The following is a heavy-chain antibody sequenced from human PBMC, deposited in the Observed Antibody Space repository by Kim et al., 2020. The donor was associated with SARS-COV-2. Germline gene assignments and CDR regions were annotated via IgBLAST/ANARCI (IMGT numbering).Heavy chain of an antibody. CDR1: GGSISSSSYY. CDR2: IYYSGST. CDR3: ARDLSQLLGP. J-gene: IGHJ5*02. V-gene: IGHV4-39*07. Sequence: SETLSLTCTVSGGSISSSSYYWGWIRQPPGKGLEWIGSIYYSGSTYYNPSLKSRVTISVDTSKNQFSLKLSSVTAADTAVYYCARDLSQLLGPWGQGTLVTVSS. D-gene: IGHD2-2*01.